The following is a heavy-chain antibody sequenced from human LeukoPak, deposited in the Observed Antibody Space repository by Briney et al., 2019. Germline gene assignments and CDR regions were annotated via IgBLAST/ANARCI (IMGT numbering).Heavy chain of an antibody. J-gene: IGHJ4*02. CDR1: GFTFSSYW. V-gene: IGHV3-74*01. CDR3: AGGYSYGGTFDY. D-gene: IGHD5-18*01. CDR2: INSDGSST. Sequence: GGSLRLSCAASGFTFSSYWMHWVRQAPGKGLVWVSRINSDGSSTSYADSVKGRFTISRDNAKNTLYLQMNSLRAEDTAVYYCAGGYSYGGTFDYWGQGTLVTVSS.